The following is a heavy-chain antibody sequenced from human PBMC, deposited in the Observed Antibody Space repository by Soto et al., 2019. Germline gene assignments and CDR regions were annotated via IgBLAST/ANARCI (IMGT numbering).Heavy chain of an antibody. CDR3: AAGGGLPRYY. D-gene: IGHD1-26*01. CDR1: GGSISSGGYS. J-gene: IGHJ4*02. CDR2: IYHSGST. V-gene: IGHV4-30-2*01. Sequence: PSETLSLTCAVSGGSISSGGYSWSGIRPPPGKGLEWIGYIYHSGSTYYNPSLKSRVTISVDRSKNQCSLKLSSVTAADTAVYYCAAGGGLPRYYWGQGTLVTVSS.